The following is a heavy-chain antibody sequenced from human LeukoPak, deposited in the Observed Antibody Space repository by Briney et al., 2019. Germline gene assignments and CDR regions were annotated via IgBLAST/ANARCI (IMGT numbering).Heavy chain of an antibody. CDR3: ARDRSDGNYYMVV. V-gene: IGHV3-53*01. CDR1: GFTVSRNY. CDR2: IYGGGST. J-gene: IGHJ6*03. D-gene: IGHD5-24*01. Sequence: PGGSLRLPCAASGFTVSRNYMSWVRQAPGKGLEWVSVIYGGGSTSYADSVKGRFIISRDNSKNTLYLQMNSLRADDTAVYYCARDRSDGNYYMVVWGKGTTVIVSS.